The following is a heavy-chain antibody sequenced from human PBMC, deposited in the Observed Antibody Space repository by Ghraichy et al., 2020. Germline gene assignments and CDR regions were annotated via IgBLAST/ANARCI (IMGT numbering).Heavy chain of an antibody. V-gene: IGHV3-7*01. CDR2: IKHDGSEE. D-gene: IGHD3-10*01. J-gene: IGHJ4*02. CDR3: ATVKARSESYYNPPDY. CDR1: GFTFTTYL. Sequence: GGSLRLSCAASGFTFTTYLMTWVRQAPGKGLEWLASIKHDGSEEKYVDSVKGRFTISRDNAKNSLFLQMHSLRVEDTAVYYCATVKARSESYYNPPDYWGQGTLVTVSS.